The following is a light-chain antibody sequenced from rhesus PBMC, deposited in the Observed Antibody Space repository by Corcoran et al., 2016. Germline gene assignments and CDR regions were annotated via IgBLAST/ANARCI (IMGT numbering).Light chain of an antibody. V-gene: IGKV1-21*01. Sequence: DFQMTQPPSSLSASEGNRVTFTCGPSQGIRSWLAWYRQKPGKAPKLLSHKASSLKSGGPSRFVASGSRTDFTLTISSLQPEDFATYNCQQYNRAPRTFGQGTKVEIK. CDR2: KAS. J-gene: IGKJ1*01. CDR1: QGIRSW. CDR3: QQYNRAPRT.